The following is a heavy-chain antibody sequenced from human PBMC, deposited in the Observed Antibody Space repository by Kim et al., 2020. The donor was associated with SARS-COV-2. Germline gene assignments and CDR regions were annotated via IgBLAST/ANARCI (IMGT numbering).Heavy chain of an antibody. Sequence: GESLKISCKGSGYSFTSYWISWVRQMPGKGLEWMGRIDPSDSYTNYSPSFQGHVTISADKSISTAYLQWSSLKASDTAMYYCARHMTEDSGYSSSDDYWGQGTLVTVSS. D-gene: IGHD6-13*01. CDR2: IDPSDSYT. J-gene: IGHJ4*02. V-gene: IGHV5-10-1*01. CDR3: ARHMTEDSGYSSSDDY. CDR1: GYSFTSYW.